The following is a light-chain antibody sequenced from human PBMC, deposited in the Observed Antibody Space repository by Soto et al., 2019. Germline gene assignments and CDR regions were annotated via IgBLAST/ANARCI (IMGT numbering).Light chain of an antibody. V-gene: IGKV3-20*01. CDR1: QTVRNNY. CDR2: GIS. Sequence: EFVLTQSPGTLSLSPGERATLSCRASQTVRNNYLAWYQQKPGQAPRVIIFGISTRATAIPDRFSGSGSGTDFTLTISRLEPDDFAPYYCQQYGNSPLTFGGGTKVDIK. J-gene: IGKJ4*01. CDR3: QQYGNSPLT.